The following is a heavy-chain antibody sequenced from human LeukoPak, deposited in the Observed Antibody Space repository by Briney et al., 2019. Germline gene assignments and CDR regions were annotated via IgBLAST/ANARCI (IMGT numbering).Heavy chain of an antibody. CDR1: GGSISIGGYY. D-gene: IGHD3-22*01. V-gene: IGHV4-31*03. Sequence: SETLSLTCTVSGGSISIGGYYWSWIRQHPGKGLEWIGYIYYSGSTYYNPSLKSRVTISVDTSKNQFSLKLSSVTAADTAVYYCARAQYYYDSSGYYTYYFDYWGQGTLVTVSS. CDR3: ARAQYYYDSSGYYTYYFDY. CDR2: IYYSGST. J-gene: IGHJ4*02.